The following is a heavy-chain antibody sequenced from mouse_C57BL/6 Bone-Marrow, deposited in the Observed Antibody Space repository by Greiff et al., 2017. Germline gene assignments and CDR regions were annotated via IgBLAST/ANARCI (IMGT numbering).Heavy chain of an antibody. CDR2: IYPGSGNT. J-gene: IGHJ4*01. D-gene: IGHD1-1*01. CDR1: GYTFTDYY. Sequence: LVESGAELVRPGASVKLSCKASGYTFTDYYINWVKQRPGQGLEWIARIYPGSGNTYYNEKFKGKATLTAEKSSSTAYMQLSSLTSEDSAVYFCARRGRLLSYAMDYWGQGTSVTVSS. CDR3: ARRGRLLSYAMDY. V-gene: IGHV1-76*01.